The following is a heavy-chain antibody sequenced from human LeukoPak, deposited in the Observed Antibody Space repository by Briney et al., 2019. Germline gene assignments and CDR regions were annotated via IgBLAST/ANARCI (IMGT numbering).Heavy chain of an antibody. Sequence: GGSLRLSCAASAFTFRIYGMHWVRQAPGKGLEWVAFIWFDGSNKYYADSVKGRFTIFRDNSKNTVYLQMNSLRAEDTAAYYCGSRGITGTTSYNYFDPWGQGTLVTVSS. V-gene: IGHV3-30*02. CDR1: AFTFRIYG. CDR3: GSRGITGTTSYNYFDP. J-gene: IGHJ5*02. D-gene: IGHD1-7*01. CDR2: IWFDGSNK.